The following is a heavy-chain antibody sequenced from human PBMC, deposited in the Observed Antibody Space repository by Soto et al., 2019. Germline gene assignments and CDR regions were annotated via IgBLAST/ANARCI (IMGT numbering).Heavy chain of an antibody. CDR2: IVYSGNT. Sequence: SETLSLTCTVSGDSMSSDDYYWGWIRQPPGKGLEWIAIIVYSGNTYWNPSLKSRVTISVDTSKRQFSLNLRSVTAADTAVYYCVRQRQAYNWLDPWGQGSPVTVSS. CDR1: GDSMSSDDYY. V-gene: IGHV4-39*01. J-gene: IGHJ5*02. CDR3: VRQRQAYNWLDP.